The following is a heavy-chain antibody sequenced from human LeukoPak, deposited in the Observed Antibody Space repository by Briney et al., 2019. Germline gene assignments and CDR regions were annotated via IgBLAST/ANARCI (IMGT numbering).Heavy chain of an antibody. Sequence: GGSLRLSCAASGFTFSGYYMSWIRQVPGKGLEWVSYISGSGTTIYSADSLKGRFTISRDNAKNSPYLQMNSLRVEDTAVYYCARRTGHSYFDYWGQGTPVTVSS. CDR2: ISGSGTTI. V-gene: IGHV3-11*01. J-gene: IGHJ4*02. D-gene: IGHD1-14*01. CDR3: ARRTGHSYFDY. CDR1: GFTFSGYY.